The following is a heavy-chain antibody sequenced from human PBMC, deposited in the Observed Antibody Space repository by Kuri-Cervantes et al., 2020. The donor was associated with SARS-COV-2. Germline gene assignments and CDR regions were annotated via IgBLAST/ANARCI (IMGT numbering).Heavy chain of an antibody. D-gene: IGHD2-15*01. Sequence: GGSLRLSCAASGFTFSSYAMHWVRQAPGKGLEYVSAISSNGGSTYYADSVKGRFTISRDNSKNTLYLQMGSLRAEDMAVYYCVKAIVVVVAATHFDYWGQGTRVTVSS. J-gene: IGHJ4*02. CDR3: VKAIVVVVAATHFDY. CDR2: ISSNGGST. V-gene: IGHV3-64*02. CDR1: GFTFSSYA.